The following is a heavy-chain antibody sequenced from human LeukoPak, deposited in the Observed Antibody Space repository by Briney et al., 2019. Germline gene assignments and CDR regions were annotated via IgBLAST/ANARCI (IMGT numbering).Heavy chain of an antibody. CDR2: ISGSGGST. CDR1: GFTVSSNY. J-gene: IGHJ4*02. D-gene: IGHD4-17*01. CDR3: AKDPRDYGDYFDY. Sequence: GGSLRLSCAVSGFTVSSNYMSWVRQAPGKGLEWVSAISGSGGSTYYADSVKGRFTISRDNSKNTLYLQMNSLRAEDTAVYYCAKDPRDYGDYFDYWGQGTLVTVSS. V-gene: IGHV3-23*01.